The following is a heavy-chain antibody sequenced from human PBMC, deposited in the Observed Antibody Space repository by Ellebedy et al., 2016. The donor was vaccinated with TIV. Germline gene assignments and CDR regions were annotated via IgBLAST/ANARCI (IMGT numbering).Heavy chain of an antibody. D-gene: IGHD3-10*01. V-gene: IGHV1-46*01. Sequence: ASVKVSXKASGYTFTSYYMHWVRQAPGQGLEWMGIINPSGGSTSYAQKFQGRVTMTRDTSTSTVYMELRSLRSDDTAVYYCARGPAMVRGVTALRYYFDYWGQGTLVTVSS. J-gene: IGHJ4*02. CDR3: ARGPAMVRGVTALRYYFDY. CDR2: INPSGGST. CDR1: GYTFTSYY.